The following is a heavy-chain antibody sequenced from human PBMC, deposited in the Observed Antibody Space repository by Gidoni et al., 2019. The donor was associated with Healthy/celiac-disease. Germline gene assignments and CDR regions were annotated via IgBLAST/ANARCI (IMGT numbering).Heavy chain of an antibody. V-gene: IGHV3-48*02. CDR3: ARDRTDYYDSSGFDY. Sequence: TASGFTFSSYSMNWVRQAPGKGLEWVSYISSSSSTIYYADSVKGRFTISRDNAKNSLYLQMNSLRDEDTAVYYCARDRTDYYDSSGFDYWGQGTLVTVSS. CDR1: GFTFSSYS. D-gene: IGHD3-22*01. J-gene: IGHJ4*02. CDR2: ISSSSSTI.